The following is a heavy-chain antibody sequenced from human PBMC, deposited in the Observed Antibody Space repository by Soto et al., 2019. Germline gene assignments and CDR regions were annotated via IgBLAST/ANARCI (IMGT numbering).Heavy chain of an antibody. CDR1: GYTFTGYY. V-gene: IGHV1-2*04. CDR3: ARGRGYSGNDPFLFYYGMDV. D-gene: IGHD5-12*01. Sequence: QVQLVQSGAEVKKPGASVKVSCKASGYTFTGYYMHWVRQAPGQGLEWMGWINPNSGGTNYAQKFQGWVTMTRDTSISTAYMELSRLRSDDTAVYYCARGRGYSGNDPFLFYYGMDVWRQGTTVTVSS. CDR2: INPNSGGT. J-gene: IGHJ6*02.